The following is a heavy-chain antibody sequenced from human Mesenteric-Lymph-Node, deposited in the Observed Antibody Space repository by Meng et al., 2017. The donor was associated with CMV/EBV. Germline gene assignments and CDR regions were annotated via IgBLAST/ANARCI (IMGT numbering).Heavy chain of an antibody. CDR3: ARGSYCSDTSCHTLTAPFNWFDP. J-gene: IGHJ5*02. CDR2: ISAYNGNT. V-gene: IGHV1-18*01. D-gene: IGHD2-2*01. Sequence: ASVKVSCKASGYTFTSYGISWVRQAPGQGLEWMGWISAYNGNTKYAQKLQGRVTMTTDTSTNTAYMELRSLRPDDTAVYYCARGSYCSDTSCHTLTAPFNWFDPWGQGTLVTVSS. CDR1: GYTFTSYG.